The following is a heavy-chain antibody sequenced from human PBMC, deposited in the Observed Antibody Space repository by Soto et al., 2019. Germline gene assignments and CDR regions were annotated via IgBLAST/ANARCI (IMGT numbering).Heavy chain of an antibody. CDR3: ARVGGQYYYNSSGYFDY. V-gene: IGHV4-59*01. CDR1: GGSISSYY. CDR2: IYYSGST. Sequence: QVQLQESGPGLVKPSETLSLTCTVSGGSISSYYWSWIRQPPGKGLEWIGYIYYSGSTNYNPSLMSRVTISVDTSKNQFSLKLSSVTAADTAVYYCARVGGQYYYNSSGYFDYWGQGTLVTVSS. D-gene: IGHD3-22*01. J-gene: IGHJ4*02.